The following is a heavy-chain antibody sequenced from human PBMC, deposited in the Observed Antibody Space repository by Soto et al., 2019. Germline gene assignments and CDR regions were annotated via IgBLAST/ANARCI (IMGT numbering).Heavy chain of an antibody. V-gene: IGHV4-59*01. CDR1: GGSSSSYY. Sequence: SETLSLTCPVSGGSSSSYYWIWIRQPPGKGLEWIGYIYYSGSTNYNPSLKSRVTISVDTSKNQFSLKLSSVTAADTAVYYCARASSPAYYFDYWGQGTLVTVSS. D-gene: IGHD2-2*01. CDR2: IYYSGST. J-gene: IGHJ4*02. CDR3: ARASSPAYYFDY.